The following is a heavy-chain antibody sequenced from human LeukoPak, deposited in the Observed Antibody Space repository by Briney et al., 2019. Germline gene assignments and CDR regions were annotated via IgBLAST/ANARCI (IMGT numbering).Heavy chain of an antibody. CDR3: AKLPELGYYDSSGYFDAFDI. V-gene: IGHV3-23*01. CDR2: ISGSGGST. D-gene: IGHD3-22*01. Sequence: GGSLRLSCAASGFTFSSYAMSWVRQAPGKGLEWASAISGSGGSTYYADSVKGRFTISRDNSKNTLYLQMNSLRAEDTAVYYCAKLPELGYYDSSGYFDAFDIWGQGTMVTVSS. J-gene: IGHJ3*02. CDR1: GFTFSSYA.